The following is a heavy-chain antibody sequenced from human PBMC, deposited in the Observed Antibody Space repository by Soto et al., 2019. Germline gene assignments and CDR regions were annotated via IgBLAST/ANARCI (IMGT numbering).Heavy chain of an antibody. CDR2: IYYSGST. D-gene: IGHD6-13*01. J-gene: IGHJ4*02. CDR1: GGSISSGGYY. CDR3: ARDAAAGSYYFDY. V-gene: IGHV4-31*03. Sequence: SETLSLTCTVSGGSISSGGYYWSWIRQHPGKGLEWIGYIYYSGSTYYNPSLKSRVTISVDTSKNQFSLKLSSVTAADTAVYYCARDAAAGSYYFDYWGQGNPVTVSS.